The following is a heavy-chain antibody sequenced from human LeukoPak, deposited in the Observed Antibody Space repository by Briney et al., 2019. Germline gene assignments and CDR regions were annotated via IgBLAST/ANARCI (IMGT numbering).Heavy chain of an antibody. CDR3: ARDRTPYYYGSGSYLLYDVDV. V-gene: IGHV4-4*07. J-gene: IGHJ6*03. Sequence: PSETLSLTCTVSRGSISSFYWSWIRQPAGKGLEWIGRIFTSGSTNYNPSPKNRVTMSVDTSKNQFSLKLSSVTAADTAVYYCARDRTPYYYGSGSYLLYDVDVWGKGTTVSIPS. CDR2: IFTSGST. CDR1: RGSISSFY. D-gene: IGHD3-10*01.